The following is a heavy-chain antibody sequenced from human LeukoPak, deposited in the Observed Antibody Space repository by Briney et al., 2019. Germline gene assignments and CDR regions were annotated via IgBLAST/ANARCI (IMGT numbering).Heavy chain of an antibody. Sequence: SESLSLTCTVSGGSISSYYWSWIRQPPGKGLEWIGDIYYSGSTNYNPSLKSRVTISVDTSKNQFSLKLSSVTAADTAVYYCARRMYYYDSSGYGGYWLDPWGQGTLVTVSS. CDR2: IYYSGST. V-gene: IGHV4-59*08. CDR3: ARRMYYYDSSGYGGYWLDP. D-gene: IGHD3-22*01. CDR1: GGSISSYY. J-gene: IGHJ5*02.